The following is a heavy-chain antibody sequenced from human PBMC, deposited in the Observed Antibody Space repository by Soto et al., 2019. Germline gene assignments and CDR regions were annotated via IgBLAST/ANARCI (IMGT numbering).Heavy chain of an antibody. CDR1: GFTFGNYA. D-gene: IGHD2-15*01. Sequence: GGSLRLSCLGSGFTFGNYAMSCVRQAPGKGLEWVSSITGIDGRTYYADSVKGRFTISRDNPKNTLYLQMNNLRAEDTAMFYCAKDRGPYCSGGICYPPSWFDPWGQGTQVTVSS. CDR3: AKDRGPYCSGGICYPPSWFDP. J-gene: IGHJ5*02. CDR2: ITGIDGRT. V-gene: IGHV3-23*01.